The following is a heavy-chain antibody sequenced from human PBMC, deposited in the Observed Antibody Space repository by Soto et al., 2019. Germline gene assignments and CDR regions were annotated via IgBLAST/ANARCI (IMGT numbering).Heavy chain of an antibody. Sequence: QVQLQESGPGLVKPSETLSLTCTVSGGSISSYYWSWIRQPPGKGLEWIGYIYSSGSTNYNPPLKRRVTISVDTSKNPFSLQPSSVTAADAPAYYCASHYGDYDGPLNHWGQGPLLTVSS. J-gene: IGHJ5*02. D-gene: IGHD4-17*01. CDR3: ASHYGDYDGPLNH. V-gene: IGHV4-59*08. CDR2: IYSSGST. CDR1: GGSISSYY.